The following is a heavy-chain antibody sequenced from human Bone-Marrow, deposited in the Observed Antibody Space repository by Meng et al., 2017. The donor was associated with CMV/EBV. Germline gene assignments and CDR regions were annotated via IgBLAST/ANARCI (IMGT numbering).Heavy chain of an antibody. D-gene: IGHD2-15*01. CDR3: AGEPRIRGAFDI. CDR2: ISSSSSYI. Sequence: GESLKISCAASGFTFSSYSMNWVRQAPGKGLEWVSSISSSSSYIYYADSVKGRFTISRDNAKNSLYLQMNSLRAEDTAVYYCAGEPRIRGAFDIWGQGTMVTVSS. CDR1: GFTFSSYS. V-gene: IGHV3-21*01. J-gene: IGHJ3*02.